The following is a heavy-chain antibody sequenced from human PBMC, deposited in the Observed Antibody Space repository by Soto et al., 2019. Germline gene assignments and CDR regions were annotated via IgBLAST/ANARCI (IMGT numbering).Heavy chain of an antibody. CDR3: AKDLSGDDWARYFDY. Sequence: GGSLRLSCAASGFTFSSYAMNWVRQAPGKGLEWVSVISGSGSSTNYAESVKGRFTISRDNSKKTLHLQMNNMRAVDTAVFYCAKDLSGDDWARYFDYWGQGTLVTVSS. CDR1: GFTFSSYA. V-gene: IGHV3-23*01. D-gene: IGHD2-21*01. J-gene: IGHJ4*02. CDR2: ISGSGSST.